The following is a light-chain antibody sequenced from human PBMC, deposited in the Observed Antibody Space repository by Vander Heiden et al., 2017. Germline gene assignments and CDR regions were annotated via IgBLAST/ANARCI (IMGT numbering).Light chain of an antibody. CDR2: SNN. V-gene: IGLV1-44*01. Sequence: QSVLTQPPSASGTPGQRVTISCSGSSSNIGSNTVNWYQQPPGTAPKLLSYSNNQRPSGVPDRFSGSKSGTSASLAISGLQSEDEADYYCAAWDDSLSVVFGGGTKLTVL. CDR3: AAWDDSLSVV. CDR1: SSNIGSNT. J-gene: IGLJ2*01.